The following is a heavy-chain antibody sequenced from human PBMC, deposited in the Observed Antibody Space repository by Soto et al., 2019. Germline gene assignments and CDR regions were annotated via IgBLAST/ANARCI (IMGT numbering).Heavy chain of an antibody. Sequence: GGSLRLSCAASGFTFSSYGMYWVRQAPGKGLEWVAGISNDGTKKYYADSVKGRFTIARDNPKNTVYLQMNSLRAEDTAVYNCAKGYSSGSFDYWGRGTLVTVSS. V-gene: IGHV3-30*18. CDR2: ISNDGTKK. J-gene: IGHJ4*02. CDR3: AKGYSSGSFDY. CDR1: GFTFSSYG. D-gene: IGHD6-19*01.